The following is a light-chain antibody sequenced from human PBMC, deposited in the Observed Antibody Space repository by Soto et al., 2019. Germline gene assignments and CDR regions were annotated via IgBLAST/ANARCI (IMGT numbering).Light chain of an antibody. V-gene: IGKV3-20*01. CDR3: QQFSSYPLT. Sequence: EIVLTQSPATLSLSPGERATLSCRASQSIATYLGWYQQKPGQAPRLLIYDASSRVTGIPDRFSGGGSGTDFTLTISRLEPEDFAVYYCQQFSSYPLTFGGGTNVDIK. CDR2: DAS. J-gene: IGKJ4*01. CDR1: QSIATY.